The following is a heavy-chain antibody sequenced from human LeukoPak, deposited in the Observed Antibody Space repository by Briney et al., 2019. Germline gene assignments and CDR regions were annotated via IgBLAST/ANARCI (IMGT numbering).Heavy chain of an antibody. Sequence: GGSLRLSCAASGFSFSRYAMTWVRQAPGKRLEWVSVISGGGDRVDYAESVKGRFTISRDNAKNSLYLQMNSLRAEDTAVYYCARDRRYGYYFDYWGQGILVTVSS. J-gene: IGHJ4*02. V-gene: IGHV3-21*01. D-gene: IGHD5-18*01. CDR3: ARDRRYGYYFDY. CDR1: GFSFSRYA. CDR2: ISGGGDRV.